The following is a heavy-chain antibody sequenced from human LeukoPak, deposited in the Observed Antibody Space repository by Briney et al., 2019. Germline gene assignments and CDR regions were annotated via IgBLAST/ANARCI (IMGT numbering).Heavy chain of an antibody. D-gene: IGHD5-24*01. CDR3: ARVEVEMDTIIMYYYYGMDV. Sequence: GGSLRLSCAASGFTFSSYWMSWVRQAPGKGLEWVANIKQDGSEKYYVDSVKGRFTISRDNAKNSLYLQMNSLRAEDTAVYYCARVEVEMDTIIMYYYYGMDVWGQGTTVTVSS. V-gene: IGHV3-7*01. CDR1: GFTFSSYW. CDR2: IKQDGSEK. J-gene: IGHJ6*02.